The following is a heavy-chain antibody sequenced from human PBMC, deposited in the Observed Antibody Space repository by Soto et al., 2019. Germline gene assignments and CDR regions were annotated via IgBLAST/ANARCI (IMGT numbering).Heavy chain of an antibody. Sequence: SETLSLTCTVSGGSISSSSYYWGWIRQPPGKGLEWIGSIYYSGSTYYNPSLKSRVTISVDTSKNQFSLKLSSVTAADTAVYYCASGIEYSSSSSNYWGQGTLVTVSS. CDR3: ASGIEYSSSSSNY. J-gene: IGHJ4*02. CDR1: GGSISSSSYY. V-gene: IGHV4-39*01. CDR2: IYYSGST. D-gene: IGHD6-6*01.